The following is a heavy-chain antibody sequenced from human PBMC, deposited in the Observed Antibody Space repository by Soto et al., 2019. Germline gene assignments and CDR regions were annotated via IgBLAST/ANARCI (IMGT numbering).Heavy chain of an antibody. CDR1: GFTFSSYA. J-gene: IGHJ6*03. CDR3: AKMPCSSTSCYLSHYYYYMDV. V-gene: IGHV3-23*01. D-gene: IGHD2-2*01. CDR2: ISGSGGST. Sequence: GGSLRLSCAASGFTFSSYAMSWVRQAPGKGLEWVSAISGSGGSTYYADSVKGRFTISRDNSKNTLYLQMNSLRAEDTAVYYCAKMPCSSTSCYLSHYYYYMDVWGKGTTVTVSS.